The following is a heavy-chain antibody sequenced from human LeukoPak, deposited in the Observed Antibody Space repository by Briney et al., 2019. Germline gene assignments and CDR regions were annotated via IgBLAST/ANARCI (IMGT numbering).Heavy chain of an antibody. CDR2: MNPNSGNT. CDR1: GYTFTSYD. V-gene: IGHV1-8*01. D-gene: IGHD2-15*01. Sequence: ASVKVSCKASGYTFTSYDINWVRQATGQGLEWMGWMNPNSGNTGSAQRFQGRVTMTGNNSESTAYMELSSLRSEDTAVYYCARVLSRGGSPPKYWGQGTLVTVSS. J-gene: IGHJ4*02. CDR3: ARVLSRGGSPPKY.